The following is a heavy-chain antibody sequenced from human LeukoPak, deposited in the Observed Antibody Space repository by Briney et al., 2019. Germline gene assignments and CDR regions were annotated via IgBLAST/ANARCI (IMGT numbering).Heavy chain of an antibody. D-gene: IGHD5-18*01. CDR1: GYSFTTCW. Sequence: GESLRISCKGSGYSFTTCWIIWVRQRSGKGLECMGRIDPSDSYTNYSPSFQGHVTISADTSINTAFLQWSSLKASGTAMYYCARRRFSGDTAMLDYWGQGTLVSVSS. V-gene: IGHV5-10-1*01. CDR2: IDPSDSYT. J-gene: IGHJ4*02. CDR3: ARRRFSGDTAMLDY.